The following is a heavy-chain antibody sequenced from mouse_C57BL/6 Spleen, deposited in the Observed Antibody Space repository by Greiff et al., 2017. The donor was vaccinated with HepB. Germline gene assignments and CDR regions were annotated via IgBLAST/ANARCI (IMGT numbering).Heavy chain of an antibody. V-gene: IGHV1-26*01. D-gene: IGHD2-4*01. CDR2: INPNNGGT. J-gene: IGHJ1*03. Sequence: EVQLQQSGPELVKPGASVKISCKASGYTFTDYYMNWVKQSHGKSLEWIGDINPNNGGTSYNQKFKGKATLTVDKSSSTAYMELRSLTSEDSAFYYCARSGLITTRYFDVWGTGTTVTVSS. CDR3: ARSGLITTRYFDV. CDR1: GYTFTDYY.